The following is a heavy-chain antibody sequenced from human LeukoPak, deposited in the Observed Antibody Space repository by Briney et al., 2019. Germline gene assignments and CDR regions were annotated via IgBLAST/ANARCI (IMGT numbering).Heavy chain of an antibody. CDR2: IRYDGNNK. Sequence: GGSLRLSCAASGFTFTNYGMHWVRQAPGKGLEWVAFIRYDGNNKYYADSVRGRFTISRDNSKNTLYLQMNSLRAEDTAVYYCAKDLVWTTSDYWGQGTLVTVSS. J-gene: IGHJ4*02. CDR3: AKDLVWTTSDY. D-gene: IGHD2-2*01. V-gene: IGHV3-30*02. CDR1: GFTFTNYG.